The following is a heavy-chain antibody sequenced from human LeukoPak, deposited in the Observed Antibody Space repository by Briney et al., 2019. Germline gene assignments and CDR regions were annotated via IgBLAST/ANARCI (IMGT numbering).Heavy chain of an antibody. CDR3: ARAPGGNSGFDPYDAFDI. D-gene: IGHD4-23*01. J-gene: IGHJ3*02. CDR1: GGSISSGSYY. V-gene: IGHV4-61*02. CDR2: IYTSGST. Sequence: SETLSLTCTVSGGSISSGSYYWSWIRQPAGKGLEWIGRIYTSGSTNYNPSLKSRVTISVDTSKNQFSLKLSSVTAADTAVYYCARAPGGNSGFDPYDAFDIWGQGTMVTVSS.